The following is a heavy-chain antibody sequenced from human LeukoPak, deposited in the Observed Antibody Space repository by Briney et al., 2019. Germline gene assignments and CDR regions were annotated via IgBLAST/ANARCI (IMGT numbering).Heavy chain of an antibody. Sequence: SETLSLTCTVSGGSISTYYWSWIRQPAGKGLEWIGRIHKSGSTDYNPSLKSRVTMSLDTSKNQFALKLTSVTAADTAVYYCARVRRYYDSSGYPSRLFDYWGQGTLVTVSS. CDR3: ARVRRYYDSSGYPSRLFDY. V-gene: IGHV4-4*07. D-gene: IGHD3-22*01. CDR2: IHKSGST. CDR1: GGSISTYY. J-gene: IGHJ4*02.